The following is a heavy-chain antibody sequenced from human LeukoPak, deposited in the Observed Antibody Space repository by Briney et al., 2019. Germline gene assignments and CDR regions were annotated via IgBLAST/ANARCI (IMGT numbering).Heavy chain of an antibody. CDR2: IYYSGST. CDR3: ARVMRYGDYSRWFDP. V-gene: IGHV4-59*01. CDR1: GGSISSYY. Sequence: SETLSLTCTVSGGSISSYYGSWIRQPPGKGLEWICYIYYSGSTNYNPSLKSRVTISVDTYKNQFSLKLSSVAAADTAVYYCARVMRYGDYSRWFDPWGQGTLVTVSS. J-gene: IGHJ5*02. D-gene: IGHD4-17*01.